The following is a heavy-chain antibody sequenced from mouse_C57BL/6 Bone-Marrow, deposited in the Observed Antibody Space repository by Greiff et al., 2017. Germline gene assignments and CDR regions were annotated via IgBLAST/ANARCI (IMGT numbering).Heavy chain of an antibody. J-gene: IGHJ2*01. CDR2: ILPGSGST. D-gene: IGHD1-1*01. Sequence: VKLMESGAELMKPGASVKISCKATGYTFTGYWIEWVKQRPGHGLEWIGEILPGSGSTNYNEKFKGKATFTADTSSNTAYMQLSSLTTEDSAIYYCARPYYDGSSSSFYCDYWGQGTTLTVSS. V-gene: IGHV1-9*01. CDR3: ARPYYDGSSSSFYCDY. CDR1: GYTFTGYW.